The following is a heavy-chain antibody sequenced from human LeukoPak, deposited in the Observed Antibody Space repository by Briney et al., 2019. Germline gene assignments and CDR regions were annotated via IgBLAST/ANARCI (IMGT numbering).Heavy chain of an antibody. CDR3: ASDGQLWGRYYYYYMDV. D-gene: IGHD5-18*01. Sequence: ASVKVSCKASGYTFTSYDINWVRQATGQGLAWMGWMNPNSGNTGYAQKFQGRVTITRNTSISTAYMELSSLRSEDTAVYYCASDGQLWGRYYYYYMDVWGKGTTVTVSS. CDR1: GYTFTSYD. J-gene: IGHJ6*03. V-gene: IGHV1-8*03. CDR2: MNPNSGNT.